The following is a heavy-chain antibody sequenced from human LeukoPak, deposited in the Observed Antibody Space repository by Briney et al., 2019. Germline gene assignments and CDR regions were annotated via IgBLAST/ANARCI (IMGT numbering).Heavy chain of an antibody. CDR3: TRDRRDGYNYVDI. V-gene: IGHV4-59*11. D-gene: IGHD5-24*01. CDR2: ISFSGST. CDR1: GGSISSHY. J-gene: IGHJ4*02. Sequence: SETLSLTCTVSGGSISSHYWSWIRQPPGKGLEGIAFISFSGSTDYNPSLKSRVTISVDTSKNQFSLKLSSVTAADTAVYYCTRDRRDGYNYVDIWGQGTLVTVSS.